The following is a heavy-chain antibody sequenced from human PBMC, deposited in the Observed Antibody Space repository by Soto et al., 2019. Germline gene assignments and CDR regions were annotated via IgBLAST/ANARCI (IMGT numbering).Heavy chain of an antibody. Sequence: QVQLVQSGAEVKKPGASVKVSCKASGYTFTSYDINWVRQATGQGLEWMGWMNPNSGNTGYAQKFQGRVTMTRTTSISTAYMELSSLRSEDTAVYYCARGSVFGGVIVMIRDAFDIWGQGTMVTVSS. D-gene: IGHD3-16*02. CDR2: MNPNSGNT. CDR1: GYTFTSYD. CDR3: ARGSVFGGVIVMIRDAFDI. V-gene: IGHV1-8*01. J-gene: IGHJ3*02.